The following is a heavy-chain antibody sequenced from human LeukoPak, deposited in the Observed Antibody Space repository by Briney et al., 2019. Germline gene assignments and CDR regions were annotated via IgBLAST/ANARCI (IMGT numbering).Heavy chain of an antibody. CDR3: ARGRKQWIY. CDR1: GGSISTYY. CDR2: IYYSGST. V-gene: IGHV4-59*01. Sequence: SETLSLTCAVSGGSISTYYWSWIRQPPGKGLEWIGYIYYSGSTNYNPSLKSRVTISVDTSKNQFSLKLSSVTAADTAVYYCARGRKQWIYWGHGTLVTVYS. J-gene: IGHJ4*01. D-gene: IGHD2-2*03.